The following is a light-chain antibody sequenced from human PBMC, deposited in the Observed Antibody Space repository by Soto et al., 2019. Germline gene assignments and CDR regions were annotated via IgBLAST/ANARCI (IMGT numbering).Light chain of an antibody. J-gene: IGKJ1*01. V-gene: IGKV1-5*01. CDR3: QQYKNWPRT. CDR2: DAS. CDR1: QNIGTS. Sequence: DIQMTQSPSTLSASVGDRVTITCRASQNIGTSLAWYQQTPGKAPKLLISDASTLESGVPSRFGGSGSGTEFTLSISSLQSEDFALYYCQQYKNWPRTFGQGTKVEIK.